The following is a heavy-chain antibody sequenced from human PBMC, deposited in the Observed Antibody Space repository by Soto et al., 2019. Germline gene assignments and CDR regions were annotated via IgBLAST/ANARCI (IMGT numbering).Heavy chain of an antibody. CDR1: GFTFSSYA. CDR3: TNSGAYGSGSRLDY. D-gene: IGHD3-10*01. Sequence: EVQLLESGGGLVQPGGSLRLSCAASGFTFSSYAMSWVRQAPGKGLEWVSAISGSGGSTYYADSVKGRFTISRDNSKNTLYLQMNSLRAEDTAVYYCTNSGAYGSGSRLDYWGQGTLVTVSS. CDR2: ISGSGGST. V-gene: IGHV3-23*01. J-gene: IGHJ4*02.